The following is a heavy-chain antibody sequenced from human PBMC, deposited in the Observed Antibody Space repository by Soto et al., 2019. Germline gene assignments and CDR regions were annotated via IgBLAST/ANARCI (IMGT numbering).Heavy chain of an antibody. CDR3: AREGASGSHIGY. Sequence: QVQLVQSGAEVKKPGSSVKVSCKASGGSFSSYAISWVQQAPGQGLEWMGGIIPIFGTANYAQKFQGRVTITADESTSTAYMELSSLRSEDTAVYYCAREGASGSHIGYWGQGTLVTVSS. J-gene: IGHJ4*02. CDR2: IIPIFGTA. D-gene: IGHD3-22*01. V-gene: IGHV1-69*01. CDR1: GGSFSSYA.